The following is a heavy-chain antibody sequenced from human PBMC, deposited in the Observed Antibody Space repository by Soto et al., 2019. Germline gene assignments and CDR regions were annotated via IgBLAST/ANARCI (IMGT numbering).Heavy chain of an antibody. CDR2: INSDGSST. V-gene: IGHV3-74*01. D-gene: IGHD3-16*02. J-gene: IGHJ6*03. Sequence: GGSLRLSCAASGFTFSSYWMHWVRQAPGKGLVWVSRINSDGSSTSYADSVKGRFTISRDNAKNTLYLQMNSLRAEDTAVYYCARDVGADGGYLEYDYIWGGYRSNFYMDVWGKGTTVTVSS. CDR3: ARDVGADGGYLEYDYIWGGYRSNFYMDV. CDR1: GFTFSSYW.